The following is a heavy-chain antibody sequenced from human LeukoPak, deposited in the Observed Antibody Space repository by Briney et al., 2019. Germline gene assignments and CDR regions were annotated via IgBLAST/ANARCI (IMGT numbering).Heavy chain of an antibody. Sequence: GGSLRLSCAASGFTFGSYNMNWVRHAPGGGLEWGSLISSDTSYIHYADSVKSRFTISRDNAKNSVFLQMNSLRAEDTAVYYCAGDNCSSSSCVDYWGQGTLVTVSS. D-gene: IGHD2-2*01. J-gene: IGHJ4*02. V-gene: IGHV3-21*01. CDR3: AGDNCSSSSCVDY. CDR1: GFTFGSYN. CDR2: ISSDTSYI.